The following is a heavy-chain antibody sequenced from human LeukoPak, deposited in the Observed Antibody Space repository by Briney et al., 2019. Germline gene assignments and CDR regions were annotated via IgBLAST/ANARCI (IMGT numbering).Heavy chain of an antibody. Sequence: GASVKVSCKASGYTFTSYDINRVRQATGQGLEWMGWMNPNSGNTGYAQKFQGRVTMTRNTSISTAYMELSSLRSEDTAVYYCARDRPTDYYDSSGYYYDRGQGTLVTVSS. CDR2: MNPNSGNT. CDR3: ARDRPTDYYDSSGYYYD. CDR1: GYTFTSYD. D-gene: IGHD3-22*01. J-gene: IGHJ4*02. V-gene: IGHV1-8*01.